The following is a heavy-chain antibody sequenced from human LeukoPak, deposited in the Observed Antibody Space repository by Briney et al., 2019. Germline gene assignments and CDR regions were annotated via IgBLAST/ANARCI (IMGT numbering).Heavy chain of an antibody. D-gene: IGHD2-2*01. J-gene: IGHJ4*02. CDR2: INSDGSWT. CDR3: VSFYETY. Sequence: PGGSLRLSCAASGNYWMHWVRQAPGKGLLWASHINSDGSWTTYADSVKGRFTISKDNAKNTVYLQMNNLRAEDTAVYYCVSFYETYWGRGTLVTVSS. CDR1: GNYW. V-gene: IGHV3-74*01.